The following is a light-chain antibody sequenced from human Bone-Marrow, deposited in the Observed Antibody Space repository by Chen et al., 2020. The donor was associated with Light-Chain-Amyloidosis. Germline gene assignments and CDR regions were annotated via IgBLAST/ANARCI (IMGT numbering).Light chain of an antibody. CDR1: QSVSRN. CDR3: QQYNQWPT. Sequence: EIVMTQSPATLSVSPGEGATLSCRASQSVSRNLAWYQQKPGQAPSLLVYGAYIRASDVPDRFSGRGSGTEFTLSISSMQCEDCADYFCQQYNQWPTFGQGTKVGFK. V-gene: IGKV3-15*01. J-gene: IGKJ1*01. CDR2: GAY.